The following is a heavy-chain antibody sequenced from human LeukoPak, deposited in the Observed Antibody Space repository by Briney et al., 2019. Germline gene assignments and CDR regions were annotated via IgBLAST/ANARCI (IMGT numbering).Heavy chain of an antibody. J-gene: IGHJ4*02. Sequence: SETLSLTCTVSGGSISSSSYYWGWIRQPPGKGLEWIGSIYHSGSTYYNPSLKSRVTISVDRSKNQFSLKLSSVTAADTVVYYCASVAATPFYYFDYWGQGTLVTVSS. CDR1: GGSISSSSYY. D-gene: IGHD2-15*01. CDR3: ASVAATPFYYFDY. CDR2: IYHSGST. V-gene: IGHV4-39*07.